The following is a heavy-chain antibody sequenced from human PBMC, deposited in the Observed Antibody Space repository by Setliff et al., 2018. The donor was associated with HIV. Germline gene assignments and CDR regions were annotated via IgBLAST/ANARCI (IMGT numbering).Heavy chain of an antibody. D-gene: IGHD3-16*02. Sequence: PSETLSPTCAVSGYSISSGYYWAWIRQPPGKGLDWIGSFYLTESTNYNPSLKSRVTISVDTSKNQFSLKLSSVTAADTAVYYCARLSYDYVWGSYRYTDYYYYMDVWGKGTTVTVSS. CDR2: FYLTEST. CDR3: ARLSYDYVWGSYRYTDYYYYMDV. V-gene: IGHV4-38-2*01. J-gene: IGHJ6*03. CDR1: GYSISSGYY.